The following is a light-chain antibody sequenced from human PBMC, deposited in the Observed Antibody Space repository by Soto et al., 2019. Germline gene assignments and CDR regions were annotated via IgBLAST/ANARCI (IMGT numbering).Light chain of an antibody. CDR1: QSVSKNF. Sequence: EIVLTQSPGTLSLSPGERATLSCRASQSVSKNFLAWYQQKPGQAPRLLISGASNRATGIPDRFSGSGSGTGFSLPLDRLAPEDLAVPFCQPYGSSPPTFGGGTNVAIK. V-gene: IGKV3-20*01. CDR2: GAS. CDR3: QPYGSSPPT. J-gene: IGKJ4*01.